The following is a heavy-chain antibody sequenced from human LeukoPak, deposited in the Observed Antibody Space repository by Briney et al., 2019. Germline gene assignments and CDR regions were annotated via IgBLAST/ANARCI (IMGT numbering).Heavy chain of an antibody. CDR1: GYTFTNYY. J-gene: IGHJ4*02. CDR3: ARRYCSSTSCNPYFFDF. D-gene: IGHD2-2*01. Sequence: GESLKISCKGSGYTFTNYYIGWVRQMPGKGLEWMGIISPGDSEARYCPSFQGQVTISADKSISTAYLRWSSLKASDSAIYYCARRYCSSTSCNPYFFDFWGQGTLVTVSS. CDR2: ISPGDSEA. V-gene: IGHV5-51*01.